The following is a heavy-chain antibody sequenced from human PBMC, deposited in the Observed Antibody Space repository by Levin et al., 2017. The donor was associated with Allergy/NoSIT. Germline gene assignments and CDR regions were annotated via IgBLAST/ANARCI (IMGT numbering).Heavy chain of an antibody. V-gene: IGHV1-46*01. CDR1: GYTFISHY. D-gene: IGHD2-2*01. Sequence: PAASVKVSCKASGYTFISHYIHWVRQAPGQGPEWMGIIYPRDGRTRYAQKFQDRVTMTGDTSTSTVYMELSSLRSEDTAVYYCARGIYCSSSSCFGDWFDPWGQGTLVTVSA. CDR2: IYPRDGRT. J-gene: IGHJ5*02. CDR3: ARGIYCSSSSCFGDWFDP.